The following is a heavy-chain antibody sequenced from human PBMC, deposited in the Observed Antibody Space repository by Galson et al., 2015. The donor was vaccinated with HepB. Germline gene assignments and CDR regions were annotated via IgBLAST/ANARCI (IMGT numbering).Heavy chain of an antibody. V-gene: IGHV3-11*06. CDR1: GFTFRDYY. CDR2: ISSSSTYT. J-gene: IGHJ4*02. D-gene: IGHD4-17*01. Sequence: SLRLSCAASGFTFRDYYMSWIRQTPGKGLEWLSYISSSSTYTNYADSVRGRFTISRDNAKNSLYLQINSLRAEDTAVYYCARVADADYGDHSHFDYWGQGTLVTVSS. CDR3: ARVADADYGDHSHFDY.